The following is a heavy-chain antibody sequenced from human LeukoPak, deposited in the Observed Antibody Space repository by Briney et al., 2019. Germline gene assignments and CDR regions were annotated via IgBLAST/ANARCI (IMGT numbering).Heavy chain of an antibody. Sequence: SLTCPVSAGSISSSTYWCGWIREPPGKGLAGIGSIYYSGSTHYNPSLKSRVTISVDTSKNQFSLKLSSVTAADTAVYYCAASVWFGELIDSPWGQGTLVTVSS. CDR1: AGSISSSTYW. D-gene: IGHD3-10*01. CDR2: IYYSGST. V-gene: IGHV4-39*01. J-gene: IGHJ5*02. CDR3: AASVWFGELIDSP.